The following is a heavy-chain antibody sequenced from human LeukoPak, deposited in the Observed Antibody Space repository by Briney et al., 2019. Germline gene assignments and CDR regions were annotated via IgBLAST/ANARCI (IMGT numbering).Heavy chain of an antibody. J-gene: IGHJ6*03. CDR1: GFTFSSYE. CDR2: ISYDGSNK. D-gene: IGHD4-17*01. Sequence: PGGSLRLSCTASGFTFSSYEMNWVRQAPGKGLEWVAVISYDGSNKYYADSVKGRFTISRDNSKNTLYLQMNSLRAEDTAVYYCAKEGPTVTGYMDVWGKGTTVTVSS. CDR3: AKEGPTVTGYMDV. V-gene: IGHV3-30*18.